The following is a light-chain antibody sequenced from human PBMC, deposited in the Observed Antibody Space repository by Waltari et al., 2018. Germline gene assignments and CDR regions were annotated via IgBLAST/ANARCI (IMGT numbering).Light chain of an antibody. CDR1: QTVLSTPNNNNY. CDR3: QQYYDTPIT. V-gene: IGKV4-1*01. CDR2: WAS. J-gene: IGKJ5*01. Sequence: DIVMTQSPDSLAVSLGERATINCKSSQTVLSTPNNNNYLAWYQKKPGQPPRVLVYWASTLASGVPDRFSGSGSGTDFTLTISSLHAEDVAVYYWQQYYDTPITFGQGTRLEIK.